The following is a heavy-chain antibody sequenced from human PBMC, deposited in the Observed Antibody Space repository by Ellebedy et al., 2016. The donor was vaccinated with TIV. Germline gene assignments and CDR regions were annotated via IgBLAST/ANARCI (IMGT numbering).Heavy chain of an antibody. D-gene: IGHD3-10*01. V-gene: IGHV3-66*01. CDR1: GFAVSSNY. CDR2: IYSDGNT. CDR3: ARSGSGSWGEPFDI. J-gene: IGHJ3*02. Sequence: GESLKISCAASGFAVSSNYMTWVRQAPGRGLEWVSLIYSDGNTNYADSVRGRFTISRDNAQDSLYLQMNSLRDEDTAVYYCARSGSGSWGEPFDIWGQGTMVAVSS.